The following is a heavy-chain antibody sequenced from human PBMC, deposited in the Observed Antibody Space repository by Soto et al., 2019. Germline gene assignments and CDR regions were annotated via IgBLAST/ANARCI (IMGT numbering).Heavy chain of an antibody. D-gene: IGHD2-2*01. V-gene: IGHV3-23*01. CDR3: AKDKHNYQLPYSNYYYYMDV. CDR1: GFTFSSYA. Sequence: GGSLRLSCAASGFTFSSYAMSWVRQAPGKGLEWVSAISGSGGSTYYADSVKGRFTISRDNSKNTLYLQMNSLRAEDTAVYYCAKDKHNYQLPYSNYYYYMDVWGKGTTVTVSS. CDR2: ISGSGGST. J-gene: IGHJ6*03.